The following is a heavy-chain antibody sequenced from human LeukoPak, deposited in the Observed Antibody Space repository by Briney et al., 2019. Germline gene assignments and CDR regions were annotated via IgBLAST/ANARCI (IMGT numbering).Heavy chain of an antibody. Sequence: ASVKVSCKASGYTFTGYYMHWVRQAPGQGLEWMGWINPNSGGTNYAQKFQGRVTMTRGTSISTAYMELSRLRSDDTAVYYCASLSTVTTRDFDYWGQGTLVTVSS. J-gene: IGHJ4*02. D-gene: IGHD4-17*01. CDR3: ASLSTVTTRDFDY. V-gene: IGHV1-2*02. CDR1: GYTFTGYY. CDR2: INPNSGGT.